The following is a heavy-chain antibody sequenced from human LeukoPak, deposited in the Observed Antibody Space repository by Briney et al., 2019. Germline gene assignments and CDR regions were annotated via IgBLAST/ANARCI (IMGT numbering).Heavy chain of an antibody. V-gene: IGHV1-18*01. CDR1: GYTFTSYA. CDR2: ISAYNGNT. D-gene: IGHD2-15*01. J-gene: IGHJ4*02. Sequence: ASVKVSCKASGYTFTSYAMNWVRLAPGQGLEWMGLISAYNGNTNYAQKLQGRVTMTTDTSTSTAYMELRSLRSDDTAVYYCARWDCSAPFPSSFDYWGQGTLVTVSS. CDR3: ARWDCSAPFPSSFDY.